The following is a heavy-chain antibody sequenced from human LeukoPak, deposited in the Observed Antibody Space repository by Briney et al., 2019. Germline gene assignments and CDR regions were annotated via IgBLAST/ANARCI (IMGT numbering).Heavy chain of an antibody. CDR1: GGTFSSYA. CDR3: ARLGWNDVRAFDI. J-gene: IGHJ3*02. Sequence: SVKVPCKASGGTFSSYAISWVRQAPGQGLEWMGRIIPILGIANYAQKFQGRVTITADKSTSTAYMELSSLRSEDTAVYYCARLGWNDVRAFDIWGQGTMVTVSS. CDR2: IIPILGIA. D-gene: IGHD1-1*01. V-gene: IGHV1-69*04.